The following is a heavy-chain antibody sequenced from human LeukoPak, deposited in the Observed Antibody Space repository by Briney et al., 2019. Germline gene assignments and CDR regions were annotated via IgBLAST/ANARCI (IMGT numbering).Heavy chain of an antibody. V-gene: IGHV1-3*01. Sequence: ASVKVSCKASGFIFTTYAMHWVRQAPGQRLEWMGWINAGNGNTKCSQNFQGRVSITRDTSASTAYMDLSSLRSEDTAVYYCARSFSDAFDIWGQGTMVTVSS. D-gene: IGHD3-16*02. J-gene: IGHJ3*02. CDR1: GFIFTTYA. CDR3: ARSFSDAFDI. CDR2: INAGNGNT.